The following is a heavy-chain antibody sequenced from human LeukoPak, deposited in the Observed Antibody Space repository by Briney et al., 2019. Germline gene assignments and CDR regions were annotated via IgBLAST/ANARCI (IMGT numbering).Heavy chain of an antibody. Sequence: PGGSLRLSCAASGFTFSSYAMHWVRQAPGKGLEWVAVISYDGSNKYYADSVKGRFTISRDNSKNTLYLQMNSLRAEDTAVYYCAKETTMTPWVSDYWGQGTLVTVSS. CDR1: GFTFSSYA. D-gene: IGHD3-22*01. V-gene: IGHV3-30-3*01. CDR3: AKETTMTPWVSDY. CDR2: ISYDGSNK. J-gene: IGHJ4*02.